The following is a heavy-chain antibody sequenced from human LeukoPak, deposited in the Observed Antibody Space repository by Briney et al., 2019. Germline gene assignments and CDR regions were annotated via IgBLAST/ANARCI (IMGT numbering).Heavy chain of an antibody. V-gene: IGHV1-8*01. CDR2: MNPDSGNT. CDR3: AKRGYSYGDFDF. J-gene: IGHJ4*02. CDR1: GYTFTSYD. Sequence: GASVKVSCKASGYTFTSYDINWVRQATGQGLEWMGWMNPDSGNTGYAQKFQGRVTMTRNTSISTAYMELSSLRSEDTAVYFCAKRGYSYGDFDFWGLGTLVTVSS. D-gene: IGHD5-18*01.